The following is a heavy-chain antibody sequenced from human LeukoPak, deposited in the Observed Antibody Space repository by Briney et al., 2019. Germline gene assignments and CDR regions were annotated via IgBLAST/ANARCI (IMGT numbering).Heavy chain of an antibody. Sequence: SETLSLTCAVYGGSFSGYYWSWIRQPPGKGLEWIGEINHSGSTNYNPSLKSRVTISVDTSKNQFSLKLSSVTAADTAVYYCARGEYGYNTFDYWGQGTLATVSS. CDR1: GGSFSGYY. D-gene: IGHD5-24*01. V-gene: IGHV4-34*01. CDR3: ARGEYGYNTFDY. J-gene: IGHJ4*02. CDR2: INHSGST.